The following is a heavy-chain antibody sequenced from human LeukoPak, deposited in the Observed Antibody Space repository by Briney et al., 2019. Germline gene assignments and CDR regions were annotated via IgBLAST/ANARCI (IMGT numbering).Heavy chain of an antibody. CDR3: ARDWFPHCSSTSCYFDY. D-gene: IGHD2-2*01. J-gene: IGHJ4*02. Sequence: ASVKVSCKASGYTFTSYGISWVRQAPGQGLEWMGWISAYNGNTNYAQKLQGRATMTTDTSTSTAYMELRSLRSDDTAVYYCARDWFPHCSSTSCYFDYWGQGTLVTVSS. CDR2: ISAYNGNT. CDR1: GYTFTSYG. V-gene: IGHV1-18*01.